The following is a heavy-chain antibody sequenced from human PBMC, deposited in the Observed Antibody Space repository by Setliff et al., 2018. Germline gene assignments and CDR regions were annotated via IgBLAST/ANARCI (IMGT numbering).Heavy chain of an antibody. J-gene: IGHJ3*02. V-gene: IGHV1-24*01. Sequence: ASVKVSCKVSGYTLTELSMHWVRQAPGKGLEWMGGFDPEDGETIYAQKFQGRVTMTEDTSTDTAYMELSSLRSEDTAVYYCRLLWFGGLSYDAFDIWGQGTMVTVSS. D-gene: IGHD3-10*01. CDR2: FDPEDGET. CDR1: GYTLTELS. CDR3: RLLWFGGLSYDAFDI.